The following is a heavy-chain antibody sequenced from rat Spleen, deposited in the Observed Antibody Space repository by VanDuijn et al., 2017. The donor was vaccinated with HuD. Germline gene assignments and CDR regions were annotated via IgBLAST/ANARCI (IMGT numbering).Heavy chain of an antibody. V-gene: IGHV5-20*01. D-gene: IGHD3-1*01. CDR3: AKSAYYFDY. J-gene: IGHJ2*01. CDR1: GFTFSAYY. CDR2: LSYDGGSS. Sequence: EVQLVESGGGLVTTGRSLKLACAATGFTFSAYYMPSVRQARTKGLEWVASLSYDGGSSYYRDSVKGRFTPSRDNAKSTLYLQMDSLRSEDTATYYCAKSAYYFDYWGQGVMVTVSS.